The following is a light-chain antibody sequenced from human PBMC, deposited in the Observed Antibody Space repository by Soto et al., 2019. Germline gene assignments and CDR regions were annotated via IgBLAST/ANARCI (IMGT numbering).Light chain of an antibody. J-gene: IGKJ5*01. Sequence: EIVMTQSPATLSVSPGERATLSCRASQSVSSNLGWYQQKPGQAPRLLIYGASTRATGIPTRFSGSGSGTEFTLTISSLQSQDFAVYYCQQYNNWPPITFGQGTRLEIK. CDR2: GAS. V-gene: IGKV3-15*01. CDR1: QSVSSN. CDR3: QQYNNWPPIT.